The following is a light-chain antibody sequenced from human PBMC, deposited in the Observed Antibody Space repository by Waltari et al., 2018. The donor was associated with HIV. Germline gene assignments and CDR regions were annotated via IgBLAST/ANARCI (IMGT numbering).Light chain of an antibody. V-gene: IGKV3-11*01. Sequence: EIVLTQSPAPLSLSPRGRATLSCRASQSVSSYLAWYQQKPGQAPRLLIYDASNRATGIPARFSGSGSGTDFTLTISSLEPEDFAVYYCQQRSNWLFGGGTKVEIK. CDR1: QSVSSY. CDR2: DAS. J-gene: IGKJ4*01. CDR3: QQRSNWL.